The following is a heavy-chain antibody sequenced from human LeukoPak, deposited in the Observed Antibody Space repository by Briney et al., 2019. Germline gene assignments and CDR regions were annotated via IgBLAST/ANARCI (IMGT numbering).Heavy chain of an antibody. V-gene: IGHV4-34*01. CDR3: ARLVYGDSERFDY. J-gene: IGHJ4*02. Sequence: PGGSLRLSCVASEFMFSGYAMSWVRQAPGKGLEWIGEINHSGSTNYNPSLKSRVTISVDTSKNQFSLKLSSVTAADTAVYYCARLVYGDSERFDYWGQGTLVTVSS. CDR1: EFMFSGYA. CDR2: INHSGST. D-gene: IGHD4-17*01.